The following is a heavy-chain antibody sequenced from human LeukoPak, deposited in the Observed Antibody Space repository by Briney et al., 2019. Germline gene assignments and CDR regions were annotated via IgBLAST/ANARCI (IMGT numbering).Heavy chain of an antibody. V-gene: IGHV5-51*01. J-gene: IGHJ6*01. Sequence: IFPGDSDIRYSPSFQGQVTISADKSINTAYLQWSSLKASDTAIYYCAKYAKGGYHYGMDVWGQGTTVTVSS. CDR3: AKYAKGGYHYGMDV. D-gene: IGHD5-12*01. CDR2: IFPGDSDI.